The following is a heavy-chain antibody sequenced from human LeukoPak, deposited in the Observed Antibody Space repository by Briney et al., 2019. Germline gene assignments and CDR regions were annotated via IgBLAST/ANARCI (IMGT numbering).Heavy chain of an antibody. J-gene: IGHJ3*02. CDR1: GGSISSYY. D-gene: IGHD6-6*01. CDR3: ARERPEGAFDI. Sequence: SETLSLTCTVSGGSISSYYWSWIRQPPGKGLEWIGYIYYSGSTNYNPSLKSRVTISVDTSKNQFSLKLSSVTAADTAVYYCARERPEGAFDIWGQGTMVTVPS. CDR2: IYYSGST. V-gene: IGHV4-59*01.